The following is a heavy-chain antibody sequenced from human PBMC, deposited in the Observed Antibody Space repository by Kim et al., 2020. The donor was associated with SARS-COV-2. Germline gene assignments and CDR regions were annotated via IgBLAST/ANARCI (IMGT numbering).Heavy chain of an antibody. CDR1: GFTFSSYG. J-gene: IGHJ6*02. V-gene: IGHV3-30*18. D-gene: IGHD3-3*01. Sequence: GGSLRLSCAASGFTFSSYGMHWVRQAPGKGLEWVAVISYDGSNKYYADSVKGRFTISRDNSKNTLYLQMNSLRAEDTAVYYCAKDLGTREMTYYDFWSGYYASGGYYYYGMDVWGQGTTVTVSS. CDR2: ISYDGSNK. CDR3: AKDLGTREMTYYDFWSGYYASGGYYYYGMDV.